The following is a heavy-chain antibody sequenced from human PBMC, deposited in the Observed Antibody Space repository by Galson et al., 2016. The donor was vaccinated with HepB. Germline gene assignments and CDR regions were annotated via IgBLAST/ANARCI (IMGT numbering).Heavy chain of an antibody. CDR2: ISGSR. V-gene: IGHV3-23*01. CDR3: AAVWFGRETIDC. D-gene: IGHD3-10*01. Sequence: SLRLSCAASGFTVNTYGMSWVRQGPGKGLEWVSSISGSRDYADSVKGRFTISRDNPKNTLYLQMNSLRAEDTAVYYCAAVWFGRETIDCWGQGTLVTVSS. CDR1: GFTVNTYG. J-gene: IGHJ4*02.